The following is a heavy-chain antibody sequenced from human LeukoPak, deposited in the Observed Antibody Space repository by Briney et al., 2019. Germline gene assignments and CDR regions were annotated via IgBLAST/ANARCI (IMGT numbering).Heavy chain of an antibody. Sequence: GGSLRLSCAASGFTVSSNYMSWVRQAPGKGLEWVSVIYSGGSTYYADSVKGRFTISRDNSKNTLYLQMNSLRAEDTAVYYCAREGYGDYGGPIDYWGQGTLVTVSS. CDR3: AREGYGDYGGPIDY. D-gene: IGHD4-17*01. J-gene: IGHJ4*02. CDR2: IYSGGST. CDR1: GFTVSSNY. V-gene: IGHV3-53*01.